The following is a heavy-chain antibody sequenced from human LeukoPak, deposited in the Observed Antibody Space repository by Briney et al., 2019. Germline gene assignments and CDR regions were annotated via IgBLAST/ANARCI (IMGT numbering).Heavy chain of an antibody. J-gene: IGHJ4*02. CDR3: ARGAVAYYYFDN. Sequence: PSETLSLTCSVSDDSITMYYWTWIRQPPGKGLEWIGYMYYSGSTNYNPSLKSRVTISVDTSKNQFSLKLSSVTAADTAVYYCARGAVAYYYFDNWGQGTLVTVSS. CDR2: MYYSGST. V-gene: IGHV4-59*01. CDR1: DDSITMYY. D-gene: IGHD6-19*01.